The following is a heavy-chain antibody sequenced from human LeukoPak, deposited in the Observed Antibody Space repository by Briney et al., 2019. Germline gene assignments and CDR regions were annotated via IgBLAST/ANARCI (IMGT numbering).Heavy chain of an antibody. Sequence: SETLSLACAVYGGSFSGYYWSWIRQPPGKGLEWIGESNHSGSTNYNPSLKSRVTISVDTSKNQFSLKLSSVTAADTAVYYCARGSPYYVFWSGYHRDAFDIWGQGTMVTVSS. CDR2: SNHSGST. D-gene: IGHD3-3*01. V-gene: IGHV4-34*01. CDR3: ARGSPYYVFWSGYHRDAFDI. J-gene: IGHJ3*02. CDR1: GGSFSGYY.